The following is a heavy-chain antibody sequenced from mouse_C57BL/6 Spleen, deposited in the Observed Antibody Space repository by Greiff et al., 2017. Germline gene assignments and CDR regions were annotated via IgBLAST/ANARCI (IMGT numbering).Heavy chain of an antibody. CDR3: AKGLGLNWDVAY. J-gene: IGHJ3*01. V-gene: IGHV1-85*01. D-gene: IGHD4-1*01. CDR2: IYPRDGST. Sequence: VQLQQSGPELVKPGASVKLSCKASGYTFTSYDINWVKQRPGQGLEWIGWIYPRDGSTTYNEKFKGKATLTVDTSSSTAYMELHSLTSEDSAVYFCAKGLGLNWDVAYWGQGTLVTVSA. CDR1: GYTFTSYD.